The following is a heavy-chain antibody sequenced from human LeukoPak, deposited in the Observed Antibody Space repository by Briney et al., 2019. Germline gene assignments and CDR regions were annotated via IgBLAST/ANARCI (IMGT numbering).Heavy chain of an antibody. CDR3: ARVPNTMVRGAFDY. V-gene: IGHV3-48*04. J-gene: IGHJ4*02. CDR2: ISSSSSTI. CDR1: GFTFSSYS. Sequence: GGSLRLSCAASGFTFSSYSMNWVRQAPGKGLEWVSYISSSSSTIYYADSVKGRFTISRDNAKNSLYLQMNSLRAEDTAVYYCARVPNTMVRGAFDYWGQGTLVTVSS. D-gene: IGHD3-10*01.